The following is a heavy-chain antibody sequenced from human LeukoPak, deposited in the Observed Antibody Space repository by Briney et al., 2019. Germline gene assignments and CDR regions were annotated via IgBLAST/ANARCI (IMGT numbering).Heavy chain of an antibody. CDR2: LYYRGSP. Sequence: PSETLSLTFSFSGGSITTFSYYWGWIRQSPGKGLEWIGNLYYRGSPQYNPSLKSRVTTSLDTSKNQFSLKLTSVTATDTAVYYCARLVLNYNHAGAYYDLWGQGILVTVSS. V-gene: IGHV4-39*01. CDR3: ARLVLNYNHAGAYYDL. J-gene: IGHJ4*02. CDR1: GGSITTFSYY. D-gene: IGHD5-24*01.